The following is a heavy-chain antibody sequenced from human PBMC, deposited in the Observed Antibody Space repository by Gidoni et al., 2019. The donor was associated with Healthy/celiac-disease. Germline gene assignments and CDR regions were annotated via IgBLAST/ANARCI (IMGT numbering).Heavy chain of an antibody. CDR2: IYYSGSS. CDR3: ARGLAVLRFLEWLLPPFDY. D-gene: IGHD3-3*01. V-gene: IGHV4-31*03. Sequence: QMHLQESSPGLVKPSQTLSLSCTVSGGSISSGGYYWSWIRPHPGKGLEWIGYIYYSGSSYYNPSLKSRVTISVDTSKNQFSLKLSSVTAADTAVYYCARGLAVLRFLEWLLPPFDYWGQGTLVTVSS. CDR1: GGSISSGGYY. J-gene: IGHJ4*02.